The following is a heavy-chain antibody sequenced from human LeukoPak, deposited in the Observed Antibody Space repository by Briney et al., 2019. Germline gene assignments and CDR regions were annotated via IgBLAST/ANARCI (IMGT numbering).Heavy chain of an antibody. CDR2: ISGSGGST. CDR1: GFTFSSYA. D-gene: IGHD2-15*01. V-gene: IGHV3-23*01. CDR3: AKDEGDIVVVVAASPFDY. J-gene: IGHJ4*02. Sequence: PGGSLRPSCAASGFTFSSYAMSWVRQAPGKGLEWVSAISGSGGSTYYADSVKSRFTISRDNSKNTLYLQMNSLRAEDTAVYYCAKDEGDIVVVVAASPFDYWGQGTLVTVSS.